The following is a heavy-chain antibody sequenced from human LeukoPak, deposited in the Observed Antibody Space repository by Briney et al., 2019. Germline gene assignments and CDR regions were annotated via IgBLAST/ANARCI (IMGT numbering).Heavy chain of an antibody. D-gene: IGHD2-21*02. J-gene: IGHJ6*02. CDR1: GFTFSSYG. V-gene: IGHV3-30*18. Sequence: GRSLRLSCAASGFTFSSYGMPWVRQAPGKGLEWVAVISYDGSNKYYADSVKGRFTISRDNSKNTLYLQMNSLRAEDTAVYYRAKAPDSGYGMDVWGQGTTVTVSS. CDR3: AKAPDSGYGMDV. CDR2: ISYDGSNK.